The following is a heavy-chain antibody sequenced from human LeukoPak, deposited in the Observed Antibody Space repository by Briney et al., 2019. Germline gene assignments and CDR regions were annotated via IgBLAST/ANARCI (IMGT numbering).Heavy chain of an antibody. Sequence: SETLSLTCTVSGASISSDYWSWIRQPPGRRPEWIGYIYSSGTTKYNPSLQSRVTISIDTSKNQFSLKLTSMTAADTAVYFWSRLLPSRPDFYFDYWGQGTLVTVSS. CDR1: GASISSDY. D-gene: IGHD6-6*01. CDR3: SRLLPSRPDFYFDY. CDR2: IYSSGTT. V-gene: IGHV4-4*09. J-gene: IGHJ4*02.